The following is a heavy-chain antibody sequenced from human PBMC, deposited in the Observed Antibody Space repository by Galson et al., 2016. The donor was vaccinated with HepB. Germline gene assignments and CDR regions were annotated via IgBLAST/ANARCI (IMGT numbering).Heavy chain of an antibody. D-gene: IGHD3-22*01. V-gene: IGHV3-30*18. J-gene: IGHJ4*02. CDR1: RFTFSRYG. Sequence: SLRLSCAASRFTFSRYGMYWVRQAPAKGLEWVALISYDGSNKYYADSVKGRFTISRDNSKNMLYLQMNSLRAEDTAVYYCAKEGCYYVSSCCGFDYWGQGTLVTVSS. CDR3: AKEGCYYVSSCCGFDY. CDR2: ISYDGSNK.